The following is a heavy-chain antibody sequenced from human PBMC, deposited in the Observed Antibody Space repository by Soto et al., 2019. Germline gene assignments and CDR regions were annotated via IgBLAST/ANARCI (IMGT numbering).Heavy chain of an antibody. CDR3: VKDNLSGGADV. Sequence: EVQLVESGGALVQPGRSLRLSCATSGFALRDSAMHWVRQVPGGGLKWVSGMYASGDVGYADSVRGRFTMSRDVAKNSLHPQMIRLTTEDTALYYCVKDNLSGGADVWGRGTTVAVSS. D-gene: IGHD3-10*02. CDR2: MYASGDV. J-gene: IGHJ6*02. V-gene: IGHV3-9*01. CDR1: GFALRDSA.